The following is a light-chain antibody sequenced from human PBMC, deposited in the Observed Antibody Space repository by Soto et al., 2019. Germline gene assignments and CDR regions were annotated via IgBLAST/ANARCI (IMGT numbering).Light chain of an antibody. Sequence: DIQMTQSPSSLSASIGDRVIITCRASQSINYYLNWYQQQPGKAPKLLVSTAASLRSGVPSRFSGSASGTDFALTISSLQPEDSATYYCQQSFTTPYTFGQGTKLEI. CDR1: QSINYY. CDR2: TAA. V-gene: IGKV1-39*01. CDR3: QQSFTTPYT. J-gene: IGKJ2*01.